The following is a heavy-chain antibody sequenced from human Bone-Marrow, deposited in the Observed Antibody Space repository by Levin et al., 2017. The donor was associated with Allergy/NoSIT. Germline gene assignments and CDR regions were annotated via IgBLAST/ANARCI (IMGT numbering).Heavy chain of an antibody. Sequence: ETLSLTCAASGFTLSNYGMSWVRQSPGKGLEWVSSISGGGDSTYYADSVKGRFTISRDNSKNTLYLQMNSLRADDTAVYYCAKDSPVGSYWGQGTLVTVSS. CDR3: AKDSPVGSY. CDR2: ISGGGDST. V-gene: IGHV3-23*01. CDR1: GFTLSNYG. D-gene: IGHD1-26*01. J-gene: IGHJ4*02.